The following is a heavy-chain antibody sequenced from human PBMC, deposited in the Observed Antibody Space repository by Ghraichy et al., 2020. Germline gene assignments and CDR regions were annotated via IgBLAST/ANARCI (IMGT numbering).Heavy chain of an antibody. V-gene: IGHV4-34*01. D-gene: IGHD3-10*01. CDR1: GGSFSGYY. CDR3: ARERVLAYYYGSGSYYNVTLSPYYYYYGMDV. Sequence: SETLSLTCAVYGGSFSGYYWSWIRQPPGKGLEWIGEINHSGSTNYNPSLKSRVTISVDTSKNQFSLKLSSVTAADTAVYYCARERVLAYYYGSGSYYNVTLSPYYYYYGMDVWGQGTTVTVSS. J-gene: IGHJ6*02. CDR2: INHSGST.